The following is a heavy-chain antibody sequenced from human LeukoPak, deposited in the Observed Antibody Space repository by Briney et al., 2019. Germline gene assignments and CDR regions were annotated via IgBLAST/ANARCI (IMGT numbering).Heavy chain of an antibody. CDR3: TISRFYDYVWGGS. CDR1: GFTFSNAW. CDR2: IRSKTYGGTT. D-gene: IGHD3-16*01. V-gene: IGHV3-15*01. Sequence: GGSLRLSCVASGFTFSNAWMNWVRQAPGKGLEWVSLIRSKTYGGTTEYAASVEGRFTISRDDSKSIAYLQMNNLKTEDTALYYCTISRFYDYVWGGSWGQGTLVTVSS. J-gene: IGHJ5*02.